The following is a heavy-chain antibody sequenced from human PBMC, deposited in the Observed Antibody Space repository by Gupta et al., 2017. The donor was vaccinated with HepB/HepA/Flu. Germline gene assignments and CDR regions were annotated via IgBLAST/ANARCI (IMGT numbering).Heavy chain of an antibody. J-gene: IGHJ4*02. V-gene: IGHV3-7*01. CDR3: ARERLTSKGYYLN. CDR1: GFTFSNHF. CDR2: IAHDGSEK. D-gene: IGHD3-22*01. Sequence: EEQVVESGGGLVQPVGSLRLSCAGSGFTFSNHFISWVRQAPGKGLEWVANIAHDGSEKQYVDSVKGRFTISRDNAKNSAFLQMNSLTAEDTAVYFCARERLTSKGYYLNWGQGTLVTVSS.